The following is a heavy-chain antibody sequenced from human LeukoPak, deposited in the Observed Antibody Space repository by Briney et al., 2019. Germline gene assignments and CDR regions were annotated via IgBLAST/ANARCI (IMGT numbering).Heavy chain of an antibody. J-gene: IGHJ4*02. CDR1: GGSISSSNW. Sequence: SGTPSLTCAVSGGSISSSNWWSSVRQPPGKGLEWIGEIYHSGSTNYNPSLKSRVTISVDKSKNQFSLKLSSVTAADTAVYYCARKGDIAAPGRLFDYWGQGTLVTVSS. D-gene: IGHD6-13*01. CDR3: ARKGDIAAPGRLFDY. V-gene: IGHV4-4*02. CDR2: IYHSGST.